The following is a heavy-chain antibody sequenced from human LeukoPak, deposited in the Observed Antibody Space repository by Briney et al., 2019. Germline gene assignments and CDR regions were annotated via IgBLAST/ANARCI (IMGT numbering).Heavy chain of an antibody. CDR3: ARYAPMVGVYFDY. CDR2: IIPILGTA. V-gene: IGHV1-69*13. Sequence: GASVKVSCKASGGTFSSYAISWVRQAPGQGLEWMGGIIPILGTANYAQKFQGRVTITADESTSTAYMELSSLRSEDTAVYYCARYAPMVGVYFDYWGQGTLVTISS. J-gene: IGHJ4*02. CDR1: GGTFSSYA. D-gene: IGHD3-10*01.